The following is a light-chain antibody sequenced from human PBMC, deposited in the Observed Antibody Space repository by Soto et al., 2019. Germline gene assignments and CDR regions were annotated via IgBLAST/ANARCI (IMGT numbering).Light chain of an antibody. CDR1: QGISNY. J-gene: IGKJ2*01. CDR2: AAS. Sequence: DIQMTQSPSSLSASVGDRVTITCRASQGISNYLAWYQQKPGKVPKLLIYAASTLQSAVPSRFSGSGSGTDFSLTISSLQPEDDATYYYQKYNSAPHTFGQGTKLEIK. V-gene: IGKV1-27*01. CDR3: QKYNSAPHT.